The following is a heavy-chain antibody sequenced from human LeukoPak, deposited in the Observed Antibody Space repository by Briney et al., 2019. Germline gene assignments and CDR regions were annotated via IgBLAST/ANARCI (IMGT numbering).Heavy chain of an antibody. J-gene: IGHJ4*02. CDR2: ISGIGGST. V-gene: IGHV3-23*01. Sequence: GGSLRLSCAASGFSVSSYAMSWVRQVPGKGLEWVSGISGIGGSTYYADSVKGRFTISRDNSKNTLYLQMTSLRAEDTAVCYCSSFDYWGQGTVVTVSS. CDR3: SSFDY. CDR1: GFSVSSYA.